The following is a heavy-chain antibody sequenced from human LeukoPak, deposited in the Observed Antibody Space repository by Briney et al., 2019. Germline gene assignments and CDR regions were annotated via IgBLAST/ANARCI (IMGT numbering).Heavy chain of an antibody. CDR3: ARGQEFDDGVFDS. Sequence: QPGGSLRLSCAASGFTFSSYAMSWVRQAPGKGLEWVSAISGSGGSTYYADSVKGRFTISRDNSKNTVYLQVNSLRVEDTAIYYCARGQEFDDGVFDSWGQGTLVTVSS. J-gene: IGHJ4*02. D-gene: IGHD1-1*01. CDR2: ISGSGGST. V-gene: IGHV3-23*01. CDR1: GFTFSSYA.